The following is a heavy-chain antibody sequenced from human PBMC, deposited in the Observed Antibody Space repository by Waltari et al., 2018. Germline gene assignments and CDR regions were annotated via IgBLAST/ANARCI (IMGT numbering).Heavy chain of an antibody. CDR1: GYSISSGYY. J-gene: IGHJ4*02. D-gene: IGHD2-21*02. V-gene: IGHV4-38-2*01. CDR3: ARWPALGRDYPIDY. CDR2: IYHSGST. Sequence: QVQLQESGPGLVKPSETLSLTCAVSGYSISSGYYWGWTRQPPGKGLEWIGSIYHSGSTYYNPSLKSRVTISVDTSKNQFSLKLSSVTAADTAVYYCARWPALGRDYPIDYWGQGTLVTVSS.